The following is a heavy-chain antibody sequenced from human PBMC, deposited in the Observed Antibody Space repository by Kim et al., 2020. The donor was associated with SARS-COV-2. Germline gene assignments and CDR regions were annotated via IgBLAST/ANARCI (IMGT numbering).Heavy chain of an antibody. Sequence: PSLKSRVTISVDTSKNQFSLKLSSVTAADTAVYYCARGYSSSWYGEGFDYWGQGTLVTVSS. CDR3: ARGYSSSWYGEGFDY. J-gene: IGHJ4*02. V-gene: IGHV4-39*01. D-gene: IGHD6-13*01.